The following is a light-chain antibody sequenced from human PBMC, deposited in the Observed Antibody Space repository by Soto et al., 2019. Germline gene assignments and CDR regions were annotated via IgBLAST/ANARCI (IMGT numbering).Light chain of an antibody. CDR1: SSNIGSNT. CDR3: AAWDHSLNGFYV. J-gene: IGLJ1*01. Sequence: QSVLTQPPSASGAPGQSVNISCSGSSSNIGSNTVYWFQQLPGTAPKLLIFNNNQRPSGVPDRFSGSKSGTSASLAMRGLQSEDEAEYYCAAWDHSLNGFYVFGTGTKV. CDR2: NNN. V-gene: IGLV1-44*01.